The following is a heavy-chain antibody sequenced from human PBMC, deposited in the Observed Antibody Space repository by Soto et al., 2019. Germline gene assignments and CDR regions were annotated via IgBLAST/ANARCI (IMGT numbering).Heavy chain of an antibody. CDR2: IWYDGNSK. CDR3: ARDSSSGEGFGF. CDR1: GFTFSSYG. V-gene: IGHV3-33*01. D-gene: IGHD7-27*01. J-gene: IGHJ4*02. Sequence: QVQLVESGGGVVQPGRSLRLSCAASGFTFSSYGMHWVRQAPGKGLEWMAVIWYDGNSKDYGDSVRGRFTVSRYNSKNTLYLQRDSLRADDTAVYYCARDSSSGEGFGFWGQGTLVTVSS.